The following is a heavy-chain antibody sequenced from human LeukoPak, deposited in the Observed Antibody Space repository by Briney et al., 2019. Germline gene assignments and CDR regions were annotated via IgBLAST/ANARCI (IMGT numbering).Heavy chain of an antibody. Sequence: GGSLRLSCEASGFTFTTYSMTWVRQAPGKGLEWVANINGDGSLNGHVASVKGRFTISRDNAKNSVYLQMISLRDEDTAVYYCTRDRAYGALDYWGQGTLVTVSS. CDR3: TRDRAYGALDY. J-gene: IGHJ4*02. V-gene: IGHV3-7*01. CDR1: GFTFTTYS. CDR2: INGDGSLN. D-gene: IGHD4/OR15-4a*01.